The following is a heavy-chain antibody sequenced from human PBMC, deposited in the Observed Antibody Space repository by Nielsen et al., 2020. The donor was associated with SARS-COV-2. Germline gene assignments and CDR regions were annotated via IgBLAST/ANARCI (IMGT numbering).Heavy chain of an antibody. J-gene: IGHJ6*02. CDR3: ARSPFHRSSWYGMDV. CDR2: ISGGSATI. V-gene: IGHV3-48*01. D-gene: IGHD6-13*01. Sequence: GESLKISCVASGFSFNTYSMNWVRQAPGKGLEWVSYISGGSATIYYADSVKGRFIISRDNVKNSLYLQLSSLSAEDTAVYYCARSPFHRSSWYGMDVWGQGTTVTVSS. CDR1: GFSFNTYS.